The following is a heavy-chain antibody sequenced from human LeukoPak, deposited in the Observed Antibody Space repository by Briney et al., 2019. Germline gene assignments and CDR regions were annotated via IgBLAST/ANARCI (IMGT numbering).Heavy chain of an antibody. CDR3: AKDIGNYYDSSGYYDAFDI. V-gene: IGHV3-23*01. Sequence: GGSLRLSCAASGFTFSSYAMSWVRQAPGKGLEWVSAISGSGGSTYYADSVKGRFTISRDNSKNTLYLQMNSLRAEDTAVYYCAKDIGNYYDSSGYYDAFDIWGQGTMVTVSS. CDR1: GFTFSSYA. D-gene: IGHD3-22*01. J-gene: IGHJ3*02. CDR2: ISGSGGST.